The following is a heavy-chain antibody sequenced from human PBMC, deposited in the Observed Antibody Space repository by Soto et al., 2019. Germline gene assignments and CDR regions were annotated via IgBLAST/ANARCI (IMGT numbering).Heavy chain of an antibody. CDR1: VFTFRNSW. CDR3: FGGNGGPQ. V-gene: IGHV3-7*03. D-gene: IGHD3-16*01. Sequence: GGSLRLSCATSVFTFRNSWINWVRQAPGKGLEWVANIKPDGGATNYVDSVKGRFTISRDNVRNSASLQMNSLRVEDTAVYFCFGGNGGPQWGQGTLVPVFS. CDR2: IKPDGGAT. J-gene: IGHJ4*02.